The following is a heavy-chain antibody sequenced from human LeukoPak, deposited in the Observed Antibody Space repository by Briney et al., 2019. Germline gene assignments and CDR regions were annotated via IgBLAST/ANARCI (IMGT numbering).Heavy chain of an antibody. J-gene: IGHJ5*02. Sequence: GGSLRLSCAASGFTFTSYWMSWVRQAPGKGLEWVGKIKEDGSEKGYVDSVKGRVTISRDNSKSSVSMQMNSLRAEDTAVYDCARIYLKVASASWGQGTLVTVSS. V-gene: IGHV3-7*01. CDR3: ARIYLKVASAS. D-gene: IGHD5-12*01. CDR2: IKEDGSEK. CDR1: GFTFTSYW.